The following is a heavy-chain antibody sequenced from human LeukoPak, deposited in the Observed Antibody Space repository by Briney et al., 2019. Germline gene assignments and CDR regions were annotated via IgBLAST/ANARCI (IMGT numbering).Heavy chain of an antibody. CDR2: ISYDGSNK. V-gene: IGHV3-30*03. D-gene: IGHD1-1*01. CDR3: ARDQDWNDRGGLDY. Sequence: GGSLRLSCAASGFTFSNYGMNWVRQAPGKGLEWVAVISYDGSNKYYVDSVKGRFTISRDNARNSLYLQMNSLKAEDTAVYYCARDQDWNDRGGLDYWGQGTLVTVSS. J-gene: IGHJ4*02. CDR1: GFTFSNYG.